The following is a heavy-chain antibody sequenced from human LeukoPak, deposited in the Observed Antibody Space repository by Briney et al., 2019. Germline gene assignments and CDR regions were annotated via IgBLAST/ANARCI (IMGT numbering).Heavy chain of an antibody. CDR1: GFTFSSYS. CDR2: ISSSSTI. V-gene: IGHV3-48*04. D-gene: IGHD3-10*01. Sequence: GGSLRLSCAASGFTFSSYSMNWVRQAPGKGLEWVSYISSSSTIYYADSVKGRFTISRDNAKNSLYLQMNSLRAEDTAVYYCARDRALPYYGSGSRDAFDIWGQGTMVTVSS. CDR3: ARDRALPYYGSGSRDAFDI. J-gene: IGHJ3*02.